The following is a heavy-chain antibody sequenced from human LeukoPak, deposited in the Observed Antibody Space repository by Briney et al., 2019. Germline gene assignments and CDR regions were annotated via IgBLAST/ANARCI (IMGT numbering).Heavy chain of an antibody. D-gene: IGHD3-22*01. J-gene: IGHJ4*02. CDR1: GFTFSSYA. Sequence: GESLRLSCAASGFTFSSYAMHWVRQAPGKGLEWVAVISYDGSNKYYADSVKGRFTISRDNSKNTLYLQMNSLRAEDTAVYYCARDFTLDSSGYYHGGSIDYWGQGTLVTVSS. V-gene: IGHV3-30*04. CDR2: ISYDGSNK. CDR3: ARDFTLDSSGYYHGGSIDY.